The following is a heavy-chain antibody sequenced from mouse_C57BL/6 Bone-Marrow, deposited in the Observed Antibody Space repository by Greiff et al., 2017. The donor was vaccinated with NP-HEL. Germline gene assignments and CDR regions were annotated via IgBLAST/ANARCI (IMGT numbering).Heavy chain of an antibody. CDR1: GFNIKDYY. V-gene: IGHV14-2*01. CDR2: IDPEDGET. CDR3: ARDYGSFYYYAMDY. D-gene: IGHD1-1*01. J-gene: IGHJ4*01. Sequence: VQLQQSGAELVKPGASVKLSCTASGFNIKDYYMHWVKQRTEQGLEWIGRIDPEDGETKYAQKFQGKATITADTSSNTAYLQLSSLTSEDTAVYYCARDYGSFYYYAMDYGGQGTAVTVSS.